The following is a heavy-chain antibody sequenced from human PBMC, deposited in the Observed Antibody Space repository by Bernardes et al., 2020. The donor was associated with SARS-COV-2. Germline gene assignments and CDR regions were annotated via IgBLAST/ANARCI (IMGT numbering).Heavy chain of an antibody. D-gene: IGHD2-21*02. Sequence: SETLSLTCTVSGASISSTNYYWGWIRQPPGKGLEWIGSIYASGSSYYNSSLQSRVRESVDTSKNQFSLRLSVVTAADKAVYYCAGSSCGIDCYIGVLKSWDYGIDVWCQETTVTVSS. CDR3: AGSSCGIDCYIGVLKSWDYGIDV. V-gene: IGHV4-39*01. CDR2: IYASGSS. CDR1: GASISSTNYY. J-gene: IGHJ6*02.